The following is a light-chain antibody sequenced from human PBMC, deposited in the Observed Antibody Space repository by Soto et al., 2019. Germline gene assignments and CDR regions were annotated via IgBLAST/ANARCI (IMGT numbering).Light chain of an antibody. CDR3: SSYITSSLVL. J-gene: IGLJ2*01. Sequence: QSALTQPASGSGSRGQSITISCTGTTSDVPGSNSVSWYQQHPGKAPILIIYDVTKRPSGVSGRFSGSKSGNTASLTISGLQVEDEADYYCSSYITSSLVLFGGGTKLTVL. CDR2: DVT. V-gene: IGLV2-14*01. CDR1: TSDVPGSNS.